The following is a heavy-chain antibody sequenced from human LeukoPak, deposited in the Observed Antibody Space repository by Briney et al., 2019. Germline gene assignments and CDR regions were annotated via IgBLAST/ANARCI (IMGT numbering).Heavy chain of an antibody. V-gene: IGHV4-31*03. CDR2: IYYSGST. Sequence: SETLSLTCTVSGGSISSGGYYWSWIRQHPGKGLEWIGYIYYSGSTYYNPSLKSRVTTSVDTSKNQFSLKLSSVTAADTAVYYCARDGGRDYYYYGMDVWGQGTTVTVSS. J-gene: IGHJ6*02. D-gene: IGHD3-16*01. CDR3: ARDGGRDYYYYGMDV. CDR1: GGSISSGGYY.